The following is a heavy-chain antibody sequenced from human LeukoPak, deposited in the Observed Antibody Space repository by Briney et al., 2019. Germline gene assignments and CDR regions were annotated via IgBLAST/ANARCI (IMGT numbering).Heavy chain of an antibody. CDR1: GFTFSSYD. D-gene: IGHD3-22*01. J-gene: IGHJ4*02. Sequence: GGSLRLSCAASGFTFSSYDMHWVRQPTGKGLEWVSAIGSLGDTYYSGSVKGRFTISRENAKNSLYLQMNSLRAGDTAIYYCARASSGLDYWGRGSLVTVSS. V-gene: IGHV3-13*01. CDR3: ARASSGLDY. CDR2: IGSLGDT.